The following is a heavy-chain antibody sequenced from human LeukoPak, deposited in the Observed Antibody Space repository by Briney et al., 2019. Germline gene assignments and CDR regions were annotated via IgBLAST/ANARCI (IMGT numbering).Heavy chain of an antibody. CDR1: GGSIRSTTYY. J-gene: IGHJ4*02. CDR2: INHSGST. Sequence: KPSETLSLTCTVSGGSIRSTTYYWSWIRQPPGKGLEWIGEINHSGSTNYNPSLKSRVSISVDTSKNQFSLKLNSATATDTAVYYCARGDPSRSCSGGSCYSVQPRFDYWGQGTLVTVSS. D-gene: IGHD2-15*01. CDR3: ARGDPSRSCSGGSCYSVQPRFDY. V-gene: IGHV4-39*01.